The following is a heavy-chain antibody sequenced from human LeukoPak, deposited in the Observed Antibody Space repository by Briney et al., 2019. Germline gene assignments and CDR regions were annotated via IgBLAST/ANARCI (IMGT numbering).Heavy chain of an antibody. CDR1: GFTFSSYG. V-gene: IGHV3-30*02. CDR3: AKDLLIDYGDYGFDY. J-gene: IGHJ4*02. D-gene: IGHD4-17*01. Sequence: TGGSLRLSCAASGFTFSSYGMHWVRQAPGKGLEWVAFIRYDGSNKYYADSVKGRFTISRDNSKNTLYLQMNSLRAEDTAVYYCAKDLLIDYGDYGFDYWGQGTLVTVSS. CDR2: IRYDGSNK.